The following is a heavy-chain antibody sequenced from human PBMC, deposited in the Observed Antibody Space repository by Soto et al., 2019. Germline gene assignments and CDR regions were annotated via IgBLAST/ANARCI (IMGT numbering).Heavy chain of an antibody. Sequence: GRPIRLASATSALTFSRYTMSWVRPAPGKGLEWVSAISGSGGSTYYADSVKGRFTISRDNSKNTLYLQMNSLRAEDTAVYYCAKDNKPVLRFSVGYYYGMDVWGQGTTVTVSS. D-gene: IGHD3-3*01. V-gene: IGHV3-23*01. J-gene: IGHJ6*02. CDR1: ALTFSRYT. CDR3: AKDNKPVLRFSVGYYYGMDV. CDR2: ISGSGGST.